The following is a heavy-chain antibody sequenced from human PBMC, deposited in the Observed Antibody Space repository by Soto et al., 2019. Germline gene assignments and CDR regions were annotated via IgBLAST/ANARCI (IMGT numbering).Heavy chain of an antibody. V-gene: IGHV1-69*06. D-gene: IGHD1-26*01. Sequence: QVPLVQSGAEVKEPGSSVKVACPASGAAFSTYAISWVRQAPGQGLEWMGGVMPLFGTSNYLPKFQGRVSIAAARSTETVYMEMSRHSFVDKAVYFCARELKAGGHFSMAVWGQATTVTASS. CDR3: ARELKAGGHFSMAV. CDR2: VMPLFGTS. J-gene: IGHJ6*02. CDR1: GAAFSTYA.